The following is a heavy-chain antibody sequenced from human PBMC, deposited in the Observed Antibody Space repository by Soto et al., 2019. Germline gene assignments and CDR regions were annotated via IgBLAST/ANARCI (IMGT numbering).Heavy chain of an antibody. D-gene: IGHD2-15*01. V-gene: IGHV4-31*03. J-gene: IGHJ4*02. Sequence: QVQLQESGPGLVKPSQTLSLTCTVSGGSISSGGYYWSWIRQHPGKALEWIGYIYTSGSTYYNPSLKSRVSISVDTSKNQFSLKLSSVTAADTAVYYCARWADGGNSYDYWGQGTLVTVSS. CDR3: ARWADGGNSYDY. CDR1: GGSISSGGYY. CDR2: IYTSGST.